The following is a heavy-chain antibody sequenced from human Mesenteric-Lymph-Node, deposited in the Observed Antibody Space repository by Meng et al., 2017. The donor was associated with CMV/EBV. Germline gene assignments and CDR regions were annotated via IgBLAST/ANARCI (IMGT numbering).Heavy chain of an antibody. CDR1: GLSVGSNH. CDR2: IYTGGNI. D-gene: IGHD3-9*01. J-gene: IGHJ6*02. V-gene: IGHV3-53*01. Sequence: GESLKISCAASGLSVGSNHMTWVRQAPGKGLEWVSVIYTGGNIYYADSVRGRFTISRDNTKKSQYLQMSSLRAEDAAVYYCASRYYYGMDVWGQGTTVTVSS. CDR3: ASRYYYGMDV.